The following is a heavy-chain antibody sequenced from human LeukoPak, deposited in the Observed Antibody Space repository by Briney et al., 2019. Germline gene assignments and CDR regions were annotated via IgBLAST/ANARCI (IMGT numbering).Heavy chain of an antibody. CDR1: GFTFSSYA. CDR3: AKVSSPSYYDSSGYYPAFDI. V-gene: IGHV3-23*01. Sequence: GGSLRLSCAASGFTFSSYAISWVRQAPGKGLEWVSAISGSGGSTYYADSVKGRFTISRDNSKNTLYLRMNSLRAEDTAVYYCAKVSSPSYYDSSGYYPAFDIWGQGTMVTVSS. J-gene: IGHJ3*02. CDR2: ISGSGGST. D-gene: IGHD3-22*01.